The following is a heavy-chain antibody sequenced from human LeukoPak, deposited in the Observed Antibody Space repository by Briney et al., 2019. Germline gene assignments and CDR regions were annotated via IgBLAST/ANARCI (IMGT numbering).Heavy chain of an antibody. D-gene: IGHD3-22*01. CDR1: GFTFSSYG. V-gene: IGHV3-30*02. CDR3: AKRRSGGTMIVDADHHFDY. CDR2: IWYDGSNK. J-gene: IGHJ4*02. Sequence: PGGSLRLSCAASGFTFSSYGMHWVRQAPGKGLEWVAVIWYDGSNKYYADSVKGRFTISRDNSKNTLYLQMNSLRAEDTAVYYCAKRRSGGTMIVDADHHFDYWGQGTLVTVSS.